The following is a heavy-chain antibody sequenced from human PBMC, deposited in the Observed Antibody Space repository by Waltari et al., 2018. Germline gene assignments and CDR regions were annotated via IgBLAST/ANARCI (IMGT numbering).Heavy chain of an antibody. CDR1: GGTFSSYA. CDR2: ISPIFGTA. D-gene: IGHD3-22*01. Sequence: QVQLVQSGAEVKKPVSSVKVSCKASGGTFSSYAISWVRQAPGQGLEWMGRISPIFGTANYAQKFQGRVTITADKSTSTAYMELSSLRSEDTAVYYCARDLLHYYDSSGYYSHYWGQGTLVTVSS. CDR3: ARDLLHYYDSSGYYSHY. J-gene: IGHJ4*02. V-gene: IGHV1-69*13.